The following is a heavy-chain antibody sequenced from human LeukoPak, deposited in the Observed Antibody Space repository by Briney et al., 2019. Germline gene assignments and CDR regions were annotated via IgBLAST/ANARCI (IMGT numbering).Heavy chain of an antibody. V-gene: IGHV3-30*02. Sequence: GGSLRLSCAASGFTFSSYGMHWVRQAPGKGLEWVAFIRYDGSNKYYADSVKGRFTISRDNSKNTLYLQMNSLRAEDTAVYYCAKEGSGLVVVTNNFDYWGQGTLVTVSS. CDR3: AKEGSGLVVVTNNFDY. J-gene: IGHJ4*02. D-gene: IGHD3-22*01. CDR1: GFTFSSYG. CDR2: IRYDGSNK.